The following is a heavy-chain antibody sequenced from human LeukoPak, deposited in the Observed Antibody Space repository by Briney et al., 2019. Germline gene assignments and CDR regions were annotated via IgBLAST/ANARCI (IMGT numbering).Heavy chain of an antibody. Sequence: GSLRLSCAASGFTFSSYGMHWVSQAPGKGLEWASSISSSSSYIYYADSVKGRFTISRDNAKNSLYLQMNSLRAEDTAEYHYATGRSCTTCYLPDYWGQGTLVTVSS. J-gene: IGHJ4*02. CDR3: ATGRSCTTCYLPDY. D-gene: IGHD2-2*01. V-gene: IGHV3-21*01. CDR1: GFTFSSYG. CDR2: ISSSSSYI.